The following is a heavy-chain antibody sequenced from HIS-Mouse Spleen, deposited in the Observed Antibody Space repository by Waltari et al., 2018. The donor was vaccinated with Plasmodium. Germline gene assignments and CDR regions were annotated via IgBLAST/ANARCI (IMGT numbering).Heavy chain of an antibody. V-gene: IGHV3-66*01. CDR1: GFTVSRTS. D-gene: IGHD1-26*01. Sequence: EVQLVESGGGLVQPGGSLRLSCAASGFTVSRTSMVWARQAPGKGLEWVSVIYSGGSTYYADSVKGRFTISRDNSKNTLYLQMNSLRAEDTAVYYCATPRVGGSYFDYWGQGTLVTVSS. J-gene: IGHJ4*02. CDR3: ATPRVGGSYFDY. CDR2: IYSGGST.